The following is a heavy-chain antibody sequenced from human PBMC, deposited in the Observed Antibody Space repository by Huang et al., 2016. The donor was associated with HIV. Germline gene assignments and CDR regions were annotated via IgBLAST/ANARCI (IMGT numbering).Heavy chain of an antibody. V-gene: IGHV1-46*01. CDR3: ARALLLFGLGSPLDF. CDR1: GYTFTTYH. CDR2: SHPSGAST. J-gene: IGHJ4*02. D-gene: IGHD3-10*01. Sequence: QVQLVQSGAEVKKPGASVKISCKASGYTFTTYHMHWVRQAPGQGLEWMGMSHPSGASTRYAQTFQGRVTMTSDTSTSTVYMELSSLTPEDTAVYYCARALLLFGLGSPLDFWGQGSLVTVSS.